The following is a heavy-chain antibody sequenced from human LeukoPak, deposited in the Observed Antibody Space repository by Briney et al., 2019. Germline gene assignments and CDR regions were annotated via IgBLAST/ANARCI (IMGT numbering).Heavy chain of an antibody. CDR2: INPSGGST. V-gene: IGHV1-46*01. J-gene: IGHJ4*02. Sequence: GVSVKVSCKASGYTFTSYYMHWVRQAPGQGLEWMGIINPSGGSTSYAQKFQGRVTMTRDTSTSTVYMELSSLRSEDTAVYYCSSCSSTSRTDYWGQGTLVTVSS. CDR1: GYTFTSYY. CDR3: SSCSSTSRTDY. D-gene: IGHD2-2*01.